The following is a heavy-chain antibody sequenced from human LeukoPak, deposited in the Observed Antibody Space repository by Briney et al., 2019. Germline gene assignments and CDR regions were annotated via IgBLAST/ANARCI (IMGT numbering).Heavy chain of an antibody. CDR2: IYYSGNT. J-gene: IGHJ5*02. V-gene: IGHV4-61*01. D-gene: IGHD1-1*01. Sequence: SETLSLTCTVSGGSVSSGSYYWSWIQQPPGKGLEWIGYIYYSGNTNYNPSLKSRVTISVDTSKNQFSLKLSSVTAADTAVYYCARYLIGADWTNWFDPWGQGTLVTVSS. CDR3: ARYLIGADWTNWFDP. CDR1: GGSVSSGSYY.